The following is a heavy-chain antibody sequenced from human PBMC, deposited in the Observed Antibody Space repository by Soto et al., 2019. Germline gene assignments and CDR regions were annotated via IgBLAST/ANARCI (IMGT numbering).Heavy chain of an antibody. V-gene: IGHV4-59*01. CDR1: GGSISNYD. CDR3: ARDHPHSYGVYYFDY. Sequence: SETRSLTCTVSGGSISNYDWSWIRQPPGKGLEWIGYIYSSGSTHYNPSLQSRVTISIDTSKNQVSLKVNSVTAADTAVYYCARDHPHSYGVYYFDYWGQGTPVTVS. CDR2: IYSSGST. J-gene: IGHJ4*02. D-gene: IGHD5-18*01.